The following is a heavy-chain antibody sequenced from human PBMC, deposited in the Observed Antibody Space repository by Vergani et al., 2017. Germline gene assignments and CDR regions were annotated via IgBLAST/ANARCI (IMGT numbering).Heavy chain of an antibody. CDR1: GYTFTSYG. CDR2: ISAYNGNT. CDR3: ARDPRRIAAAGTNAFDS. D-gene: IGHD6-13*01. J-gene: IGHJ3*02. Sequence: QVQLVQSGAEVKKPGASVKVSCKASGYTFTSYGISWVRQAPGQGLEWMGWISAYNGNTNYAQKLQGRVTMTTDTSTSTAYMELRSLRSDDTAVYYCARDPRRIAAAGTNAFDSWGQGTMVTVSS. V-gene: IGHV1-18*01.